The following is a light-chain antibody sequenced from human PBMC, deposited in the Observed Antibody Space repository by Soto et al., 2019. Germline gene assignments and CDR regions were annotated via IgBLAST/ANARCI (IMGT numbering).Light chain of an antibody. CDR3: QQYGSSLFT. Sequence: EIVLTQSPGTLSLSPGERATLSCRASQSVSSRSLAWYQQKPGQAPRLIIYGASSRATGIPNRFSGSGSGTDFTLTISRLEPEDFAVYYCQQYGSSLFTFGPGTKVDIK. V-gene: IGKV3-20*01. CDR2: GAS. J-gene: IGKJ3*01. CDR1: QSVSSRS.